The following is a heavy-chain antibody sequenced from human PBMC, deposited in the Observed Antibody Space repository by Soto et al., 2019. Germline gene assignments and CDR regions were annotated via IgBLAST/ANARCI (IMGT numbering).Heavy chain of an antibody. V-gene: IGHV3-30-3*01. CDR1: GFTFSSYA. CDR2: ISYDGSNK. CDR3: ARARGALVGATVQFDY. J-gene: IGHJ4*02. Sequence: GGSLRLACAASGFTFSSYAMHWVRQAPGKGLEWVAVISYDGSNKYYADSVKGRFTISRDNSKNTLYLQMNSLRAEDTAVYYCARARGALVGATVQFDYWGQGTLVTVSS. D-gene: IGHD1-26*01.